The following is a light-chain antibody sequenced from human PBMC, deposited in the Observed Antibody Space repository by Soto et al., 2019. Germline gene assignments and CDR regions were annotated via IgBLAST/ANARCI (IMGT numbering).Light chain of an antibody. CDR1: QGIASY. J-gene: IGKJ3*01. CDR3: QEYNSAPRIFT. V-gene: IGKV1-27*01. CDR2: AAF. Sequence: DIQMTQSPSSLSASVGDRVTITCRASQGIASYLAWYQQRPGKVPKLLIYAAFTLQSGVPSRFSGSRSGTDFTLTISSLQPEDVATYFCQEYNSAPRIFTFGPGTKVDIK.